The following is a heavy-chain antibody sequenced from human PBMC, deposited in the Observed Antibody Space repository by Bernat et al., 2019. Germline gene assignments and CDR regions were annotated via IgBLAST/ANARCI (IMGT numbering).Heavy chain of an antibody. V-gene: IGHV3-13*01. Sequence: EVQLVESGGGLVEPGGSLRLPCAASGFTFSDYDMHWVRQSAGKVLGWVSAIGTGGDTYYPGYVKGRLTISKENDKNSLYLQMNSLRAEDTAVYYCARERQLEQLDACDIWGQGTMVIVSS. CDR2: IGTGGDT. J-gene: IGHJ3*02. D-gene: IGHD1/OR15-1a*01. CDR3: ARERQLEQLDACDI. CDR1: GFTFSDYD.